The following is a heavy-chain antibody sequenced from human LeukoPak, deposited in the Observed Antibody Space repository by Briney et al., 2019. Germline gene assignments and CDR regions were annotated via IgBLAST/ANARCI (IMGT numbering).Heavy chain of an antibody. V-gene: IGHV4-30-4*07. J-gene: IGHJ6*03. Sequence: SETLSLTCAVSGGSISSGGYSWSWIRQPPGKGLEWIGYIYYSDTYYNPSLKSRVTISADTSKNQFSLRLNSVTAADTAVYYCASLRVGSSFGYQYYIDVWGKGTTVTVSS. CDR1: GGSISSGGYS. D-gene: IGHD6-13*01. CDR2: IYYSDT. CDR3: ASLRVGSSFGYQYYIDV.